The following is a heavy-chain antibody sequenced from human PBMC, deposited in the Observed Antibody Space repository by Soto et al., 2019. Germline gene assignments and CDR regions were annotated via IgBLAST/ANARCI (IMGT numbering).Heavy chain of an antibody. CDR3: ARANWKYGYFDY. J-gene: IGHJ4*02. CDR2: IWHDGGNK. CDR1: GFSFSSSG. D-gene: IGHD1-7*01. Sequence: QVQLVESGGGVVQPGRSLRLSCVASGFSFSSSGMHWVRQAPGKGLQWVAVIWHDGGNKYNADSVKGQFSISRDNSKNTIYLPMNSLRVEDTAVYYCARANWKYGYFDYWGQGTLVTVSS. V-gene: IGHV3-33*01.